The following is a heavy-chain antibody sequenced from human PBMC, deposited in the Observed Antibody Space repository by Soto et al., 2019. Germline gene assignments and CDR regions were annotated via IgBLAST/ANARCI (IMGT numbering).Heavy chain of an antibody. CDR2: IYSGGST. Sequence: GGSPRLSCAASGFTVSSNYMSWVRQAPGKGLEWVSVIYSGGSTYYADSVKGRFTISRDNSKNTLYLQMNTLRAEDTAVYYCARDLWGYCSGGSCYSGSHYFDYWGQGTLVTVSS. CDR3: ARDLWGYCSGGSCYSGSHYFDY. V-gene: IGHV3-66*01. J-gene: IGHJ4*02. D-gene: IGHD2-15*01. CDR1: GFTVSSNY.